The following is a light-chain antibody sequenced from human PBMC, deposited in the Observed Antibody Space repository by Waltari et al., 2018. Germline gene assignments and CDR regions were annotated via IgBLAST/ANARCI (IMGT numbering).Light chain of an antibody. CDR2: DAS. CDR1: QDISNY. Sequence: DIQMTQSPSSLSASVGDRVTITCRASQDISNYLNWYQQKPGRAPKLLIYDASNWETGVPSRFSRSGSATDSTFTISILQPEDIATYYCQQYDNLPITFGQGTRLEIK. CDR3: QQYDNLPIT. J-gene: IGKJ5*01. V-gene: IGKV1-33*01.